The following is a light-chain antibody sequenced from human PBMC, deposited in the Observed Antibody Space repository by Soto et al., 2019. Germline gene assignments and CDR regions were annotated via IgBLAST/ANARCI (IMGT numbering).Light chain of an antibody. Sequence: EIVMTQSPATLSVSPGERATLSCRASQSVSNNLAWYQHKPGQAPSLLIYGASTRVTGIPARFSGSGSGTDFTLTISSLQPEDFAVYYCQQYNNWPPWTFGQGTKVDIK. CDR2: GAS. CDR3: QQYNNWPPWT. J-gene: IGKJ1*01. V-gene: IGKV3-15*01. CDR1: QSVSNN.